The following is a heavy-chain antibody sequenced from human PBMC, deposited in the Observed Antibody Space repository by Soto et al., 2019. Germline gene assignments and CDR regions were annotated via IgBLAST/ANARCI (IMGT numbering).Heavy chain of an antibody. J-gene: IGHJ6*02. Sequence: GESLKISCKGSGYSFTSYWTGWVRQMPGKGLEWMGIIYPGDSDTRYSPSFQGQVTISADKSISTAYLQWSSLKASDTARYYCARKNTYYDFWSGYTEDYYSRDVWGQGTTVTVS. D-gene: IGHD3-3*01. V-gene: IGHV5-51*01. CDR1: GYSFTSYW. CDR3: ARKNTYYDFWSGYTEDYYSRDV. CDR2: IYPGDSDT.